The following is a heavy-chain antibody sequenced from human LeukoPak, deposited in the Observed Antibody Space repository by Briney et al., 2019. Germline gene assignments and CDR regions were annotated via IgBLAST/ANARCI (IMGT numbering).Heavy chain of an antibody. CDR3: AREGGSLDTVAAAGDGDAFDI. CDR1: GYTFTSYY. D-gene: IGHD6-13*01. CDR2: INPSGGST. J-gene: IGHJ3*02. V-gene: IGHV1-46*01. Sequence: ASVKVSCKASGYTFTSYYMHWVRQAPGQGLEWMGIINPSGGSTSYAQKFQGRVTMTRDTSTSTVYMELSSLRSEDTAVYYCAREGGSLDTVAAAGDGDAFDIWGQGTMVTVSS.